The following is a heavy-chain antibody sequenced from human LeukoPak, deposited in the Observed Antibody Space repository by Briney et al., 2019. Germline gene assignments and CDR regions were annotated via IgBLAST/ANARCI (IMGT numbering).Heavy chain of an antibody. V-gene: IGHV3-23*01. CDR2: ISSSGDNT. CDR1: GFTFSNYA. D-gene: IGHD5-12*01. CDR3: ARRGWLINFDY. Sequence: GGSLRLSCAASGFTFSNYAMSWVRQDPGKGLEWVSTISSSGDNTHYADSVKGRFTISRDNPKNTLYLQMNTLRAEDTAIFYCARRGWLINFDYWGQGTLVTVSS. J-gene: IGHJ4*02.